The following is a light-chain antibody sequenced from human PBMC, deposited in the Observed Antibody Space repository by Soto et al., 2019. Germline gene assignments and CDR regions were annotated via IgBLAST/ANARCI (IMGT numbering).Light chain of an antibody. CDR3: HQRQSWPRT. V-gene: IGKV3-11*01. Sequence: EIVLTQSPATLSLSPGERATLSCRASLSVNTSLAWYQQKPGQAPRLLIYDASNRATGIPPRFSGSGTGTDFTLTISDVQPEDFAVYYCHQRQSWPRTFGQGTKVDIK. CDR2: DAS. CDR1: LSVNTS. J-gene: IGKJ1*01.